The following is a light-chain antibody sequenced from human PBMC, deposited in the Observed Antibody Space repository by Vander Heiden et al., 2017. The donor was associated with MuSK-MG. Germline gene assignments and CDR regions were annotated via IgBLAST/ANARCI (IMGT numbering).Light chain of an antibody. J-gene: IGKJ3*01. V-gene: IGKV2-28*01. CDR2: LGS. Sequence: DIVMTQSPLSLPVTPGEPASISCRSSQSLLHSNGYNYLDWYLQKPGQSPQLLIYLGSNRASGVPDRHRGSGSRRDFTLRVSRVEGEDVGVYYCRQALQAPFTFGHGTKVDLK. CDR3: RQALQAPFT. CDR1: QSLLHSNGYNY.